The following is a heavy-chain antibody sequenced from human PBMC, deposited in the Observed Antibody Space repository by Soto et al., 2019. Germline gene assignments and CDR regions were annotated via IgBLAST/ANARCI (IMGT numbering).Heavy chain of an antibody. Sequence: QVQLQASGPGLVKPSQTLSLICTVSGGSISTGDFSWSWIRQHPGKGLEWIGDMYHSGSPYYNPSLNSRLTIAVDPSKSQCSLRLRSVTAADTAVYYCARTRGNVVGLNLEDTYFDPWGQGTLVTVSS. D-gene: IGHD2-21*01. CDR1: GGSISTGDFS. CDR2: MYHSGSP. V-gene: IGHV4-31*03. J-gene: IGHJ5*02. CDR3: ARTRGNVVGLNLEDTYFDP.